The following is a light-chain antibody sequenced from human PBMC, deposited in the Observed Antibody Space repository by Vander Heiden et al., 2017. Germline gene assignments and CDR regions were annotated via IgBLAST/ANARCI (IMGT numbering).Light chain of an antibody. J-gene: IGKJ5*01. CDR1: QSLLHINGKNY. V-gene: IGKV2-28*01. Sequence: DIVMTQSPLSLPVSPGEPASISCRSSQSLLHINGKNYLDWYLQKPGQSPQLLIYLGSNRASGVPDRFSGSGSGTDFTLKISRVEAEEVVVYYCMQSLHNVLGQGTRLEIK. CDR2: LGS. CDR3: MQSLHNV.